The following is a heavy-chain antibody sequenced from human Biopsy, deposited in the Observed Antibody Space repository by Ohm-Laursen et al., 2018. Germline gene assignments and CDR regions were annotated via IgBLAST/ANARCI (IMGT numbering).Heavy chain of an antibody. CDR2: ISGLNGIK. J-gene: IGHJ5*01. D-gene: IGHD4-11*01. CDR3: TRDLQTRAETFDS. Sequence: ATVKISCKTSGYTYSDYGVSWVRQAPGQGLEWMGWISGLNGIKTSASKFQGRLTMTTDRSASTAYMELRGLRSDDTAVYYCTRDLQTRAETFDSWGQGTLVIVSS. CDR1: GYTYSDYG. V-gene: IGHV1-18*01.